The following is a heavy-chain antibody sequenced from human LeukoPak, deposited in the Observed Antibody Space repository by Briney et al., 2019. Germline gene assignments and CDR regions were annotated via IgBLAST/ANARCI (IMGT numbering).Heavy chain of an antibody. V-gene: IGHV4-59*08. CDR1: GGSISSYY. CDR3: ARTMVRGVCDY. CDR2: IYYSGST. Sequence: SETLSLTCTVSGGSISSYYWSWIRQPPGKGLEWIGYIYYSGSTNYNPSLKSRVTISVDTSKNQFSLKLSSVTAADTAVYYCARTMVRGVCDYWGQGTLVTVSS. J-gene: IGHJ4*02. D-gene: IGHD3-10*01.